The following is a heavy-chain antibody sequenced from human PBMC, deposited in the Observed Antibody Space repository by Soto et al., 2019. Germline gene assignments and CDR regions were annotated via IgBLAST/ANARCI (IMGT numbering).Heavy chain of an antibody. D-gene: IGHD4-17*01. J-gene: IGHJ3*02. V-gene: IGHV3-74*01. CDR1: GFTFRSHW. CDR2: INSDGSSA. Sequence: PGGSLRLSCISSGFTFRSHWMHWVRQSPGKGLVWVSQINSDGSSANYADSVKGRFTISRDNAKNSLYLQMNSLRAEGTAVYYCARGSYGDDAFDIWGQGTMVTVSS. CDR3: ARGSYGDDAFDI.